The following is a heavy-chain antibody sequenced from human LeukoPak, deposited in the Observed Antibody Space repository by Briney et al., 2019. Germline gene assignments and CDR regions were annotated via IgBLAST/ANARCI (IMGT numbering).Heavy chain of an antibody. CDR2: INSDGSEG. CDR1: GFTFSSYS. J-gene: IGHJ3*01. V-gene: IGHV3-7*03. Sequence: GGSLRLSCEASGFTFSSYSINWVRQAPGKGLEWVASINSDGSEGYYADVVKGRFTISRDNAKNSLYLQINSLRAEDTAVYYCARSSYSSSSSVWGQGTMVTVSS. CDR3: ARSSYSSSSSV. D-gene: IGHD6-6*01.